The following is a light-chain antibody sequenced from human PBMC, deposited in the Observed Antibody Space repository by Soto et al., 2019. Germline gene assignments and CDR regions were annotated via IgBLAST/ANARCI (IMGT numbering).Light chain of an antibody. J-gene: IGLJ3*02. CDR2: EVN. CDR1: SSDVGGFNY. CDR3: AAWDDSLSGGV. Sequence: SALTQPPSASGSPGQSVTLSCSGTSSDVGGFNYVSWYQQHPGRAPKVLVYEVNKRPSGVPDRFSGSKSGSTASLAISGLRSEDEAEYYCAAWDDSLSGGVFGGGTKVTVL. V-gene: IGLV2-8*01.